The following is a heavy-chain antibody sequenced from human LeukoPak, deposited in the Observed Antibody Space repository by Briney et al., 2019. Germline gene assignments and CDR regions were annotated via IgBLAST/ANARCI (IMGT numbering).Heavy chain of an antibody. V-gene: IGHV3-33*01. CDR2: VWADGSKE. J-gene: IGHJ4*02. CDR3: ARDSGGNSPHDY. CDR1: GFLFTMYG. Sequence: PGGSLRLSCETSGFLFTMYGMHWVRQAPVKVLEWVAIVWADGSKEDYADSVKGRFTISRDRFTSTLYLQMDNLRAEDTAIYYCARDSGGNSPHDYWGQGTLVIVSS. D-gene: IGHD2-21*02.